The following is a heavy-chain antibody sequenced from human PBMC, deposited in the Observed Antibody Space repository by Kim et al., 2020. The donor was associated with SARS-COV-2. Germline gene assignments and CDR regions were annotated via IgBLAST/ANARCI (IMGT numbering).Heavy chain of an antibody. CDR2: INHSGST. CDR3: ARVSGYVGFDY. J-gene: IGHJ4*02. V-gene: IGHV4-34*01. D-gene: IGHD3-22*01. CDR1: GGSFSGYY. Sequence: SETLSLTCAVYGGSFSGYYWSWIRQPPGKGLEWIGEINHSGSTNYNPSLKSRVTISVDTSKNQFSLKLSSVTAADTAVYYCARVSGYVGFDYWGQGTLVT.